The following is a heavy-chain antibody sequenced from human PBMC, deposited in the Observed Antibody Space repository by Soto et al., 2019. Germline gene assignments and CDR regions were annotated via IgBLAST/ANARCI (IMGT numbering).Heavy chain of an antibody. CDR3: AKRGITIFGVVTNYYSGVDV. CDR1: SFTFSTFP. D-gene: IGHD3-3*01. CDR2: ISGGVGFT. J-gene: IGHJ6*02. Sequence: EAQLLESGGGLVQPGGSRRLPCEPPSFTFSTFPWSGFRQVPGQGLEWAQVISGGVGFTYYADSVKGRFTISRDNSKNTLFLQMNSLRVEDTAVYYCAKRGITIFGVVTNYYSGVDVWGQGTTVTVSS. V-gene: IGHV3-23*01.